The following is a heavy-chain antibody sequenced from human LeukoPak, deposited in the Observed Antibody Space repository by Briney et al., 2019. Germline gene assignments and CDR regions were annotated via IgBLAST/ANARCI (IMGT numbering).Heavy chain of an antibody. D-gene: IGHD5-24*01. Sequence: SETLSLTCTVSGGSIISYYWSWIRQPPGKGLEWIGYIYYSGSTKYNPALKSRVTISADTSKNQFSLKLSSVTAADTAVYYCARDPRRWGDFSVGHWFDPWGQGTLVTVSS. CDR2: IYYSGST. V-gene: IGHV4-59*01. CDR1: GGSIISYY. J-gene: IGHJ5*02. CDR3: ARDPRRWGDFSVGHWFDP.